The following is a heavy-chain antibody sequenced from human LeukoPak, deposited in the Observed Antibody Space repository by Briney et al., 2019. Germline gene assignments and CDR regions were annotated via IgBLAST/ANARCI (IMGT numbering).Heavy chain of an antibody. Sequence: GSLRLSCAAPGFTFSSYAISWVRQAPGKGLEWGSAISGSGGSTYYADSVKGRFTISRDNSKNTLYLQMSSLRAEDTAVYYCAKVRVSIAVALKPDFDYWGQGTLVTVSS. J-gene: IGHJ4*02. CDR2: ISGSGGST. D-gene: IGHD6-19*01. CDR1: GFTFSSYA. CDR3: AKVRVSIAVALKPDFDY. V-gene: IGHV3-23*01.